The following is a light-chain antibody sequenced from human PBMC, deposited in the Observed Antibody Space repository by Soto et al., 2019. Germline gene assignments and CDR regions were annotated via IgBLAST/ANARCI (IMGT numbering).Light chain of an antibody. J-gene: IGKJ1*01. CDR2: GAS. V-gene: IGKV3-15*01. CDR3: QHYRNWPPWT. Sequence: EIVLTQSPATLSVSPGERATLSCRASQSVSSNLAWYQQKPGQAPRLLIYGASTRATGIPARFSGSGSGTEFTLTISSRLYEDVSVYYCQHYRNWPPWTFGQGTKVEIK. CDR1: QSVSSN.